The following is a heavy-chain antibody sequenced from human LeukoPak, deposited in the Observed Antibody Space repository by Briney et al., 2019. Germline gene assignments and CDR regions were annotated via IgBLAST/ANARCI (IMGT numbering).Heavy chain of an antibody. CDR2: INHSGST. J-gene: IGHJ5*02. D-gene: IGHD1-14*01. CDR3: ARGGQTENWFDP. V-gene: IGHV4-34*01. Sequence: SETLSLTCAFYGGSFSGYYWSWIRQPPGKGLEWIGEINHSGSTKYNPSLKSRVTISVDTSKNQFSLRLSSVTAADTAVYYCARGGQTENWFDPWGQGTLVTVSS. CDR1: GGSFSGYY.